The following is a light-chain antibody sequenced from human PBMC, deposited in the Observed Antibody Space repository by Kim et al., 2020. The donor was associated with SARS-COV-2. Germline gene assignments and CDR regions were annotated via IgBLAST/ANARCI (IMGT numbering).Light chain of an antibody. Sequence: SSELTQDPAVSVALGQTVRITCQGYSLRTYSASWYQQKPGQAPVLVISAKNNRPSGIPDRFSGSTSGNTVSLTITGAQAEDEADYYCKSRDSSGNRLVFGGGTKLTVL. J-gene: IGLJ3*02. V-gene: IGLV3-19*01. CDR3: KSRDSSGNRLV. CDR2: AKN. CDR1: SLRTYS.